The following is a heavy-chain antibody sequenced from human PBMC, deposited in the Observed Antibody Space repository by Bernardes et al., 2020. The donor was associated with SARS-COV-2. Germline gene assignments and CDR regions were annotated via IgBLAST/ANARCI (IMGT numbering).Heavy chain of an antibody. D-gene: IGHD4-17*01. CDR3: AREVDYGDYRGGAFDI. CDR2: INPNTRSR. J-gene: IGHJ3*02. V-gene: IGHV1-2*06. Sequence: ASMKVSCKASGSNFKANYMHWVRQAPGQGLEWMGRINPNTRSRKDGQKFQGRVTLTWETSLTTVYMELSNLRSDDSAVYYCAREVDYGDYRGGAFDIWGQGTMVIVSS. CDR1: GSNFKANY.